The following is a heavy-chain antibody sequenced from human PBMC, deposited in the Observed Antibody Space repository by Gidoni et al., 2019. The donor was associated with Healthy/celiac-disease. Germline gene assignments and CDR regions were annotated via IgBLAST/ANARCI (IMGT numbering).Heavy chain of an antibody. CDR3: ARTGYQLLYNDAFDI. V-gene: IGHV5-51*01. CDR2: ICPGDSDT. J-gene: IGHJ3*02. D-gene: IGHD2-2*02. CDR1: GYGFTRYW. Sequence: EVQLVQSGAEVKKPGASLKISCKGSGYGFTRYWFGWVRQMPGKGLEWMGVICPGDSDTRYSPSFQGQVTISADKSISTAYLQWSSLKASDTAMYYCARTGYQLLYNDAFDIWGQGTMVTVSS.